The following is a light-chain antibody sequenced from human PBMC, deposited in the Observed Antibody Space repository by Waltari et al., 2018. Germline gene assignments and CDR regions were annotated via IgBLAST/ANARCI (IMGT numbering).Light chain of an antibody. Sequence: QSVLTQPPSATGSPGQSVTISCTGTNSDVGAYNYVSWYQQHPGKVPKLWIYEVTKRPSGGPDRCAGSKSGNTASLTVSGLQADDEADYYCSSYAHNNHFVFGTGTKVTVL. J-gene: IGLJ1*01. V-gene: IGLV2-8*01. CDR1: NSDVGAYNY. CDR2: EVT. CDR3: SSYAHNNHFV.